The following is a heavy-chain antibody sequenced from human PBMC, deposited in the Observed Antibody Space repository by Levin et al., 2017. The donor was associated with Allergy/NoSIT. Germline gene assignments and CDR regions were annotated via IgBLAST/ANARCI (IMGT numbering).Heavy chain of an antibody. Sequence: GGSLRLSCEGSGFSFGDFGLHWVRQAPGKGLEWVGSITHDGKERYGDAVEGRFTISRDNSRKILYLQLNNLRPDDTARYFCAKVTTSLWGRGTLVVVS. CDR2: ITHDGKE. D-gene: IGHD1-14*01. CDR3: AKVTTSL. J-gene: IGHJ2*01. V-gene: IGHV3-30*02. CDR1: GFSFGDFG.